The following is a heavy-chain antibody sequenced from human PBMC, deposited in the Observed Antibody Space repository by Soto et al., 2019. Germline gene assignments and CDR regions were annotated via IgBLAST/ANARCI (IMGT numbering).Heavy chain of an antibody. D-gene: IGHD2-15*01. J-gene: IGHJ6*03. Sequence: SETLSLTCTVSGGSISSGGYYWSWIRQHPGKGLEWIGYIYYSGSTYYNPSLKSRVTISVDTSKNQFSLKLSSVTAADTAVYYCARARYCSGGSCYPSLYYYYYMDVWGKGTTVTVSS. CDR3: ARARYCSGGSCYPSLYYYYYMDV. CDR2: IYYSGST. CDR1: GGSISSGGYY. V-gene: IGHV4-31*03.